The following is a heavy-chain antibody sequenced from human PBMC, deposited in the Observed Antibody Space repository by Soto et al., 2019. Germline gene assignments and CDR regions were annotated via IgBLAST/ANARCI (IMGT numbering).Heavy chain of an antibody. CDR1: GFTFSSHN. Sequence: EVQLVESGGGLVKPGGSLRLSCTATGFTFSSHNMNWVRQAPGKGLEWVSYISTWSSYTFYADSVKGRFTISRDNAKNSSFLQMNSLRAEDTAVYYCARATHDYGALDYWGQGALVTVSS. V-gene: IGHV3-21*01. CDR3: ARATHDYGALDY. CDR2: ISTWSSYT. D-gene: IGHD4-17*01. J-gene: IGHJ4*02.